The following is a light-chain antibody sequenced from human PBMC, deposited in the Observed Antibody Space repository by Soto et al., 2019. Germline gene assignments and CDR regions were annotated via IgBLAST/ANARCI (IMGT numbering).Light chain of an antibody. CDR2: AAS. Sequence: DIQMTQSPSSVSASVGDRVTMTCRASQGINSWLAWYQQKPGKAPKLLIYAASNLQSGVPSRFSGSGSGTDFTLTISSLQPEDFATYYCQQSYSTPPWTFGQGTKVEIK. CDR1: QGINSW. V-gene: IGKV1-12*01. J-gene: IGKJ1*01. CDR3: QQSYSTPPWT.